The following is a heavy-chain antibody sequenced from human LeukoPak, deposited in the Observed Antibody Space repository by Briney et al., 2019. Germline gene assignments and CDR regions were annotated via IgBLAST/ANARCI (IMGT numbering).Heavy chain of an antibody. V-gene: IGHV1-2*02. D-gene: IGHD3-16*01. Sequence: ASVKVSCKASGYTFTGYYMHWVRQAPGQGLEWMGWINPNSGGTNYAQKFQGRVTMTRDTSISTAYMELSRLRSDDTAVYYCARKEEGNISFGGRTNWFGPWGQGTLVTVSS. CDR1: GYTFTGYY. J-gene: IGHJ5*02. CDR2: INPNSGGT. CDR3: ARKEEGNISFGGRTNWFGP.